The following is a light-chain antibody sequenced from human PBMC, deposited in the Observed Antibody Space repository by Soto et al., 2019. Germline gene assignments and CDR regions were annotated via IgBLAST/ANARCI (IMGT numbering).Light chain of an antibody. CDR2: HAS. J-gene: IGKJ5*01. Sequence: DIQMTQSPSTLSASVGDTVTFTCRASQSVSGWLAWYQQKAGEAPKLLIYHASALPRGVPSRFRGSGSGTEFTLTISSLQPDDFEPYFCQQYNTDSMSFGQGTRLEIK. CDR3: QQYNTDSMS. CDR1: QSVSGW. V-gene: IGKV1-5*01.